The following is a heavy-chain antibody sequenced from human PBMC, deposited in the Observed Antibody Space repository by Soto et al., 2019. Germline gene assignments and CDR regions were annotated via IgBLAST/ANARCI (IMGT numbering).Heavy chain of an antibody. J-gene: IGHJ6*02. V-gene: IGHV3-21*01. Sequence: GGSLRLSCAASGFTFSSYSMNWVRQAPGKGLEWVSSISSSSSYIYYADSVKGRFTISRDNAKNSLYLQMNSLRAEDTAVYYCARAPRVVVVAATLGGMDDWGQGTTVTVSS. CDR2: ISSSSSYI. CDR1: GFTFSSYS. CDR3: ARAPRVVVVAATLGGMDD. D-gene: IGHD2-15*01.